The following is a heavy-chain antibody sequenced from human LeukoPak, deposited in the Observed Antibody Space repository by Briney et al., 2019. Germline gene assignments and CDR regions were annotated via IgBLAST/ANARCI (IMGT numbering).Heavy chain of an antibody. CDR2: ISGGGGST. Sequence: GESLRLSCGASGFTFSSYAMSWVRQAPGKGLEWMSAISGGGGSTYYADSVKGRFTISRDNSKNTLYLQMNSLRAEDTAVYYCASSIAGIFRLLGYWGQGTLVTVSS. CDR3: ASSIAGIFRLLGY. V-gene: IGHV3-23*01. J-gene: IGHJ4*02. D-gene: IGHD6-13*01. CDR1: GFTFSSYA.